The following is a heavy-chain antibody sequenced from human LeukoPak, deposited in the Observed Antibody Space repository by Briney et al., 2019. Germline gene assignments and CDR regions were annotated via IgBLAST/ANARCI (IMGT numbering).Heavy chain of an antibody. CDR2: ISYDGSNK. Sequence: PGRSLRLSCAASGFTFSSYAMHWVRQAPGKGLEWVAVISYDGSNKYYADSVKGRFTISRDNSKNTLYLQMNSLRAEDTAVYYCARDNVGEGHSLLYWGQGTLVTVSS. D-gene: IGHD2-15*01. V-gene: IGHV3-30*04. J-gene: IGHJ4*02. CDR3: ARDNVGEGHSLLY. CDR1: GFTFSSYA.